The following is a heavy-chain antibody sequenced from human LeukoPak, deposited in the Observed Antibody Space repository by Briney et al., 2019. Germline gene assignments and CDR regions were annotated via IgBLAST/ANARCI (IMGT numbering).Heavy chain of an antibody. V-gene: IGHV3-7*04. CDR2: IKQDGIET. CDR1: GLTFSNYW. J-gene: IGHJ4*02. D-gene: IGHD6-19*01. CDR3: AGGRGWLIDY. Sequence: GGSLRLSCAASGLTFSNYWINWVRQAPGKGLEWVANIKQDGIETNYLHSVKGRFTISRDNAKNTAYLQLNSLRAEDTALYYCAGGRGWLIDYWGQGTLVTLSS.